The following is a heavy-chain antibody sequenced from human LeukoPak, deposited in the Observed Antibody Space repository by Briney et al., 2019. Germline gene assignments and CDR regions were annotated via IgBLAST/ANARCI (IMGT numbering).Heavy chain of an antibody. V-gene: IGHV3-30*18. J-gene: IGHJ4*02. Sequence: GRSLRLSCAASGFTFSSYGMHWVRQAPGKGPEWVAVISYDGSNKYYADSVKGRFTIPRDNSKNTLYLQMNSLRAEDTAVYYCAKDSLYGAYFDYWGQGTLVTVSS. CDR3: AKDSLYGAYFDY. CDR2: ISYDGSNK. CDR1: GFTFSSYG. D-gene: IGHD4-17*01.